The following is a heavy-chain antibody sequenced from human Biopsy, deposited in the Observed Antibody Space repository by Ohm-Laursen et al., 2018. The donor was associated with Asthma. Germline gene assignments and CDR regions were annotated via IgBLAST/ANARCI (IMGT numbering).Heavy chain of an antibody. CDR1: GFTFGDYW. CDR3: ARTFHFWSPYHAEHYQL. J-gene: IGHJ1*01. V-gene: IGHV3-7*01. D-gene: IGHD3-3*02. Sequence: SLRLSCAASGFTFGDYWMSWVRQVPGKGLEWVANIKHDGSEKNHVDSLKGRFTISRDNARNSLYLQMNSLRAEGTAVYYCARTFHFWSPYHAEHYQLWGQGTLVTVSP. CDR2: IKHDGSEK.